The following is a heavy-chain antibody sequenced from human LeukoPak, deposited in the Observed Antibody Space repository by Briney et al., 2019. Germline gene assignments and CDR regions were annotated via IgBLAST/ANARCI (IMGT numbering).Heavy chain of an antibody. D-gene: IGHD5-24*01. CDR1: GFTFSSYW. Sequence: GGSLSLSCSAYGFTFSSYWMSWVRQAPGKGLEWAANMKQDGREKYYVDSVKGRFTISRDNAKNSLYVQMNSLRVEDTAVYYCAREVEPLYYYYYMDVWGKGTTVTVSS. CDR3: AREVEPLYYYYYMDV. J-gene: IGHJ6*03. V-gene: IGHV3-7*01. CDR2: MKQDGREK.